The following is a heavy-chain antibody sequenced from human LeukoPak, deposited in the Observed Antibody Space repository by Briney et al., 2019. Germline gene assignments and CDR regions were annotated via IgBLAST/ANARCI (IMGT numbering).Heavy chain of an antibody. D-gene: IGHD3-10*01. CDR1: GYTFTSYY. CDR2: INPSGGST. V-gene: IGHV1-46*01. CDR3: ARVDYGSGSYYNPKNWFDP. Sequence: ASVKVSCKASGYTFTSYYMHWVRQAPGQGLEWMGIINPSGGSTSYAQKFQGRVTMTRDMSTSTDYMELSSLRSEDTAVYYCARVDYGSGSYYNPKNWFDPWGQGTLVTVSS. J-gene: IGHJ5*02.